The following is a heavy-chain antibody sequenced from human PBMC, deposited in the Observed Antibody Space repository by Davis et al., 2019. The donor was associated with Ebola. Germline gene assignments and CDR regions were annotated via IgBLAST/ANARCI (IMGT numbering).Heavy chain of an antibody. D-gene: IGHD3-16*01. V-gene: IGHV3-30*03. CDR1: GFTFSSYG. CDR3: ARDGGSYFDY. CDR2: ISYDGSNK. J-gene: IGHJ4*02. Sequence: GGSLRLSCAASGFTFSSYGMHWVRQAPGKGLEWVAVISYDGSNKYYADSVKGRFTISRDNSKNTLYLQMNSLRAEDTAVYYCARDGGSYFDYWGQGTLVTVSS.